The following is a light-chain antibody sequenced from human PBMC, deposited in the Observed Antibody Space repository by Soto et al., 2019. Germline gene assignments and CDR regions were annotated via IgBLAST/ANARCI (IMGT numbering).Light chain of an antibody. J-gene: IGKJ5*01. CDR3: QKFNTAPLT. CDR2: SAS. Sequence: DIQMTQSPSSMSASVRDGVTITCRASQGRSVYLAWYQERPGKVTKLLIYSASTLQSGVPSRFSGSGSGTDFTLNISSLQAEDVETYYCQKFNTAPLTFGQGTRLETK. CDR1: QGRSVY. V-gene: IGKV1-27*01.